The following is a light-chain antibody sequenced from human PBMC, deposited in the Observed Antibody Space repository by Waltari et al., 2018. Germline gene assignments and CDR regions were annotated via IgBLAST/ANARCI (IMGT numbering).Light chain of an antibody. V-gene: IGLV1-40*01. J-gene: IGLJ3*02. CDR2: GNN. CDR3: QSYDNSLSGHWV. CDR1: SSDIEAGYD. Sequence: QSVLTQPPSVSGAPRQRVTISSTGSSSDIEAGYDVHCSQQFPGPAPRLLIYGNNNPPSGVPDRFSGSKSGTSASLAITGLQAEDEADYYCQSYDNSLSGHWVFGGGTKLTVL.